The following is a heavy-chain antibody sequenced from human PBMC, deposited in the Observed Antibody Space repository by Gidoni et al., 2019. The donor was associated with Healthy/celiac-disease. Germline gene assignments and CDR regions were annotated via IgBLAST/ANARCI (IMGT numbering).Heavy chain of an antibody. CDR1: GFTFSSYA. J-gene: IGHJ4*02. V-gene: IGHV3-30*01. CDR2: ISDDGSNK. Sequence: QVQLVESGGGVVQPGRSLRLSCAASGFTFSSYAMHWVRQAAGNGLECVAVISDDGSNKYYADSVKGRFTISSDYSKNTLYLQMNSLRAEDTAGYYCAPAAGTGIFDYWGQVTLGTVSS. D-gene: IGHD6-13*01. CDR3: APAAGTGIFDY.